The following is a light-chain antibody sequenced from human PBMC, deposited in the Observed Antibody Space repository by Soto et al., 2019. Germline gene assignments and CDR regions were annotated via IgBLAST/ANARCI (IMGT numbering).Light chain of an antibody. V-gene: IGKV1-5*01. CDR2: DVS. CDR1: QSISSW. J-gene: IGKJ1*01. CDR3: QQYNIFWT. Sequence: DIQMTQSPSTLSASVGDRVTITCRASQSISSWLAWYQQKPGKAPKLLIYDVSSLESGVPSRFSGSGSGTEFTLTISRLQPDDFATYYCQQYNIFWTFGQGTKVETK.